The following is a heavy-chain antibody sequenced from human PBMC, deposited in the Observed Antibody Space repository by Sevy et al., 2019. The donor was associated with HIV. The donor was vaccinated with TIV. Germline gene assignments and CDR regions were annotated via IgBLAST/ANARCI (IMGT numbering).Heavy chain of an antibody. CDR1: GFTSSSYS. V-gene: IGHV3-21*01. D-gene: IGHD1-1*01. J-gene: IGHJ4*02. CDR2: ISSSSSYI. CDR3: AINNWNDGYFDY. Sequence: GGSLRLSCAASGFTSSSYSMNWVRQAPGKGLEWFSSISSSSSYIYYGDSVKGRFTISRDNAKNSLYLQMNSLRAEDTAVYYCAINNWNDGYFDYWGQGTLVTVSS.